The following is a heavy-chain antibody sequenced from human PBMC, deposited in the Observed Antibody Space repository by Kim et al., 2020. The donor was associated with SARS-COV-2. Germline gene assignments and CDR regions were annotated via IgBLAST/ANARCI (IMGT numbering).Heavy chain of an antibody. CDR2: IKHKIDGETT. V-gene: IGHV3-15*01. D-gene: IGHD3-10*01. J-gene: IGHJ3*02. CDR3: TGSWRAFDI. Sequence: GGSLRLSCAASGFTFSNAWMNWVRQAPGKGLEWVGRIKHKIDGETTDYAAPVKARFSISRDDSKNMLYLQMNSLKTDDTAFYYCTGSWRAFDIWGQGTMVTVS. CDR1: GFTFSNAW.